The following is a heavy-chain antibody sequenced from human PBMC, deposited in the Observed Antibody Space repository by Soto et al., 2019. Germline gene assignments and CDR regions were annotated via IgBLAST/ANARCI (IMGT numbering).Heavy chain of an antibody. D-gene: IGHD6-6*01. V-gene: IGHV3-23*01. Sequence: EVPLLESGGGLVQPGGSLTLSCAASGVTFSTNAMSWVRQAPGKGLEWVSAISGSGDYTYFAVSVKGRFTISRDNSKKTLYLQMNSLIAEDTAVYYCRQTPSSRPDFSYSMDVWGQGTTITVSS. CDR2: ISGSGDYT. J-gene: IGHJ6*03. CDR3: RQTPSSRPDFSYSMDV. CDR1: GVTFSTNA.